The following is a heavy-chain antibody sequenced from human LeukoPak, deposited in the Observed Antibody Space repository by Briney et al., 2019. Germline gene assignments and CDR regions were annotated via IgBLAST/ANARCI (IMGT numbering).Heavy chain of an antibody. CDR2: IYYSGST. CDR3: ARDKYYDFWSGSLYNWFDP. V-gene: IGHV4-39*02. D-gene: IGHD3-3*01. J-gene: IGHJ5*02. Sequence: SETLSLTCTVSGGSISSSSYYWGWIRQPPGKGLEWIGSIYYSGSTYYNPSLKSRVTISVDTSKNQFSLKLSSVTAADTAVYYCARDKYYDFWSGSLYNWFDPWGQGTLVTVSS. CDR1: GGSISSSSYY.